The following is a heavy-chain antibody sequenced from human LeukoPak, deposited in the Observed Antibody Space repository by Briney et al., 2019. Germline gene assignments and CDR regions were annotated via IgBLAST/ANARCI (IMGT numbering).Heavy chain of an antibody. V-gene: IGHV3-23*01. CDR1: RFTFSSYS. CDR2: ISGSGGST. J-gene: IGHJ5*02. CDR3: AKDPLTFLEWLPGGLQGWFDP. Sequence: QSGGSLRLSCAASRFTFSSYSMNWVRQAPGKGLEWVSGISGSGGSTYYADSVKGRFTISRDNSRNTLYLQMNSLRPADTAIYYCAKDPLTFLEWLPGGLQGWFDPWGQGTLVTVSS. D-gene: IGHD3-3*01.